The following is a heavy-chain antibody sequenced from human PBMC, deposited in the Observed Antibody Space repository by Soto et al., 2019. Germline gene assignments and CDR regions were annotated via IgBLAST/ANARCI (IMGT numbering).Heavy chain of an antibody. CDR2: ISGSGGST. CDR3: ARGVDTAMVNHYYYYGLDV. D-gene: IGHD5-18*01. Sequence: EVQLLDSGGGLVQPGGSLRLSCAASGFTFSSYAMSWVRQAPGKGLEWVSAISGSGGSTYYADSVKGRFTISRDNSKNSLYLQMNSLRADDTAVYYCARGVDTAMVNHYYYYGLDVWGQGTTVTVSS. J-gene: IGHJ6*02. V-gene: IGHV3-23*01. CDR1: GFTFSSYA.